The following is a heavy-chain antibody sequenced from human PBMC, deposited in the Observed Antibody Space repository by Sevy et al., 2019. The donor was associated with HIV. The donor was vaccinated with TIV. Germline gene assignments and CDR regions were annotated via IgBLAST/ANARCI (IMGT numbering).Heavy chain of an antibody. J-gene: IGHJ6*03. Sequence: GGSLRLSCAASGFTFSSYAMHWVRQAPGKGLEWVAVISYAGSNKYYADSVKGRFTISRDNSKNTLYLQMNSLRAEDTAVYYCARDRLRGYSGYGTYYYYYYMDVWGKGTTVTVSS. V-gene: IGHV3-30-3*01. CDR1: GFTFSSYA. CDR2: ISYAGSNK. CDR3: ARDRLRGYSGYGTYYYYYYMDV. D-gene: IGHD5-12*01.